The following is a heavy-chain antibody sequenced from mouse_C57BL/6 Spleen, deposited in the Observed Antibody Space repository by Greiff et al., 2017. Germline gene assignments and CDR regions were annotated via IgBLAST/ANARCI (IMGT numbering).Heavy chain of an antibody. D-gene: IGHD1-1*01. CDR2: IDPETGGT. V-gene: IGHV1-15*01. CDR3: TRPPDDYYGSRAFAY. Sequence: VQLQQSGAELVRPGASVTLSCKASGYTFTDYEMHWVKQTPVHGLEWIGAIDPETGGTAYNQKFKGKAILTADKSSSTAYMELRSLTSEDSAVYYCTRPPDDYYGSRAFAYWGQGTLVTVSA. CDR1: GYTFTDYE. J-gene: IGHJ3*01.